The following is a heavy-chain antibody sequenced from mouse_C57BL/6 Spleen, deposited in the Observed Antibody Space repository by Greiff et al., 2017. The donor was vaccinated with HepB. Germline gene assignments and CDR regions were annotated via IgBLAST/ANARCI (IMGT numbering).Heavy chain of an antibody. V-gene: IGHV1-82*01. CDR2: IYPGDGDT. Sequence: VQLQQSGPELVKPGASVKISCKASGYAFSSSWMNWVKQRPGKGLEWIGRIYPGDGDTNYNGKFKGKATLTADKSSSTAYMQLSSLTSEDSAVYFCASPYGNYRYFDVWGTGTTVTVSS. CDR3: ASPYGNYRYFDV. D-gene: IGHD2-1*01. CDR1: GYAFSSSW. J-gene: IGHJ1*03.